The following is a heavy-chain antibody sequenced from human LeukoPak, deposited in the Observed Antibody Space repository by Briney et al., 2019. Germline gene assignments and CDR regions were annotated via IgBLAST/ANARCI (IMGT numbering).Heavy chain of an antibody. CDR2: ITSSGGYT. Sequence: PGGSLRLSCAASGFTFSSYAVSWVRQAPGKGLEWVSAITSSGGYTYNADSVKGRFTISRDNSKNTLYLQMNSLRAEDTAVCYCAKVGVAGGYYWFDPWGQGTLVTVSS. V-gene: IGHV3-23*01. CDR1: GFTFSSYA. J-gene: IGHJ5*02. CDR3: AKVGVAGGYYWFDP. D-gene: IGHD6-19*01.